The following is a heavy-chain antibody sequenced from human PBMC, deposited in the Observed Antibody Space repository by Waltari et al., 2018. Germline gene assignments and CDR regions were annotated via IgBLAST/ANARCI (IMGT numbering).Heavy chain of an antibody. Sequence: EVQVVQSGAEVKKPGATVKISCKASGYTFTDYYIHWVQQAPGKGLEWMGRVDPEDGETIYAEKFQGRVTITADTSTDTAYMELSSLRSEDTAVYYCARGGIRGMDVWGQGTTVTVSS. V-gene: IGHV1-69-2*01. CDR1: GYTFTDYY. J-gene: IGHJ6*02. CDR2: VDPEDGET. CDR3: ARGGIRGMDV. D-gene: IGHD6-13*01.